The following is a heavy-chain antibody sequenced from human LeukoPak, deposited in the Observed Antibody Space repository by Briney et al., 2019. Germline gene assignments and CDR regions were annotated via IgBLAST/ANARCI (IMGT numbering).Heavy chain of an antibody. D-gene: IGHD4-17*01. CDR3: ARDGASDYDQ. CDR2: IFYTGSP. CDR1: GGSINNYKW. J-gene: IGHJ5*02. V-gene: IGHV4-4*02. Sequence: PSGTLSLTCAVSGGSINNYKWWSWIRQSPGKGLEWLGEIFYTGSPNYNPSFKSRITMSVDKSNNWFSLILTCFTVADTAVYYFARDGASDYDQWGQGILVTVTS.